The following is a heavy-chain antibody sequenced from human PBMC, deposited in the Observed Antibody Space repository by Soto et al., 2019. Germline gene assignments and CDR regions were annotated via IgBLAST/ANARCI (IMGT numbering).Heavy chain of an antibody. CDR1: GYSFTSYW. D-gene: IGHD2-2*02. Sequence: GESLKISCNGSGYSFTSYWIGWVRQMPGKGLEWMGIIYPGDSDTRYSPSFQGQVTISADKSISTAYLQWSSLKASDTAMYYCARLSGCSSTSCYTHMDVWGQGTTVTVSS. CDR3: ARLSGCSSTSCYTHMDV. V-gene: IGHV5-51*01. CDR2: IYPGDSDT. J-gene: IGHJ6*02.